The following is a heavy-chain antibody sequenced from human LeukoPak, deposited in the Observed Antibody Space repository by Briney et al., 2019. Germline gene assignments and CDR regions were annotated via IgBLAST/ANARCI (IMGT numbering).Heavy chain of an antibody. V-gene: IGHV1-8*01. CDR3: ARDHWSHYYGSGRENYFDP. J-gene: IGHJ5*02. CDR1: GYTLTSYD. Sequence: ASVKVSCKASGYTLTSYDINWVRQATGQGLEWMGWMNPNSGNTGYAQKFQGRVTMTRNTSISTAYMELSSLRSEDTAVYYCARDHWSHYYGSGRENYFDPWGQGTLVTVPS. D-gene: IGHD3-10*01. CDR2: MNPNSGNT.